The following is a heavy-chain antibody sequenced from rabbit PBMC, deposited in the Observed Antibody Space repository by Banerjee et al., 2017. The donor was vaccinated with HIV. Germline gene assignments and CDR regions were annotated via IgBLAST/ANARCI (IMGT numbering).Heavy chain of an antibody. V-gene: IGHV1S45*01. CDR3: ARDLAGVIGWNFDL. CDR2: INTKSGNT. J-gene: IGHJ4*01. Sequence: QEQLVESGGGLVKPEGSLTLTCTASGFDFSSDAMCWVRQAPGKGLEWIACINTKSGNTVYASWAKGRFTISKTSSTTVTLQMTSLTAADTATYFCARDLAGVIGWNFDLWGPGTLVTVS. CDR1: GFDFSSDA. D-gene: IGHD4-1*01.